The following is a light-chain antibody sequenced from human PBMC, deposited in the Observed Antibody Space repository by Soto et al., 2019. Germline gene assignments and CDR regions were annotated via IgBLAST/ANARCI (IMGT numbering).Light chain of an antibody. Sequence: EIVMTQSPVTLSVSPGERATLSCRASQSVSSNLAWYQQKPGQAPTRLIYGASTRATGIPDRFSGSGSGTEFTLTISSLQSEDSAVYYCQQCTNWPRTFGQGTKVEIK. CDR3: QQCTNWPRT. CDR1: QSVSSN. V-gene: IGKV3-15*01. CDR2: GAS. J-gene: IGKJ1*01.